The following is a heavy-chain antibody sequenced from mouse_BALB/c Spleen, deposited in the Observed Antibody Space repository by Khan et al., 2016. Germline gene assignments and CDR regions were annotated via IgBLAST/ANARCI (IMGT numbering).Heavy chain of an antibody. D-gene: IGHD2-3*01. CDR3: AREEAYDGYSLFAY. V-gene: IGHV1S137*01. J-gene: IGHJ3*01. CDR2: ISTYSGDA. Sequence: QVQLQQSGAEMVRPGVSVKISCEGSGYTFTDNAMHWVKQSHAKSLEWIGVISTYSGDATYNQKFKGKATMTVDKSSSTAYMELARLTSEDSAIYYCAREEAYDGYSLFAYWGQGTLVTVSA. CDR1: GYTFTDNA.